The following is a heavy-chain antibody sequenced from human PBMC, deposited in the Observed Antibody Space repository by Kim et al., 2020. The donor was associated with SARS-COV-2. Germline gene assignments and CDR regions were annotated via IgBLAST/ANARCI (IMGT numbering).Heavy chain of an antibody. CDR3: AGGSRGWYHWFDP. D-gene: IGHD6-19*01. CDR2: INHSGST. CDR1: GGSFSGYY. Sequence: SETLSLTCAVYGGSFSGYYWSWIRQPPGKGLEWIGEINHSGSTNYNPSLKSRVTISVDTSKNQFSLKLSSVTAADTAVYYCAGGSRGWYHWFDPWGKGTLVTVSS. V-gene: IGHV4-34*01. J-gene: IGHJ5*02.